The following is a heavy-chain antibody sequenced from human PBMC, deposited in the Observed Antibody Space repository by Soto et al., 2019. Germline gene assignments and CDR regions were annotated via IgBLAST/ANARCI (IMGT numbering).Heavy chain of an antibody. V-gene: IGHV1-2*04. J-gene: IGHJ5*02. D-gene: IGHD2-21*01. Sequence: QVQLVQSGAEVKKPGASVKVSCKASGYTFTGYYMHWVRQAPGQGLEWMGWINPNSGGTNYAQKFQGWVTMTRDTSISTAYMELSRLRSDDPAVYYCARSKESHSSWFDPWGQGTLVTVSS. CDR1: GYTFTGYY. CDR3: ARSKESHSSWFDP. CDR2: INPNSGGT.